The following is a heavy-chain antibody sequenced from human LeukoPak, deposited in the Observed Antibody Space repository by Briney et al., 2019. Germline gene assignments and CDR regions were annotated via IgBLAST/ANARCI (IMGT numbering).Heavy chain of an antibody. CDR1: GFTFSSYA. D-gene: IGHD1-26*01. J-gene: IGHJ6*02. V-gene: IGHV3-23*01. Sequence: PGGSLRLSCAVSGFTFSSYAMSWVRQAPGKGLEWVSAISGSGGSTYYADSVKGRFTISRDNSGSTLYLQMSSLRVEDTALYYCATGTYSRYHYYGMDVWGQGTTVTVSS. CDR2: ISGSGGST. CDR3: ATGTYSRYHYYGMDV.